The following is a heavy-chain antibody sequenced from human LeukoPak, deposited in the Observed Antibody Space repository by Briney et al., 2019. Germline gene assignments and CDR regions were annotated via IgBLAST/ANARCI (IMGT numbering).Heavy chain of an antibody. CDR2: ISSSGSTI. J-gene: IGHJ6*04. D-gene: IGHD3-10*02. Sequence: GGSLRLSCAASGFTVSTTYMSWVRQAPGKGLEWVSYISSSGSTIYYADSVKGRFTISRDNAKNSLYLQMNSLRAEDTAVYYCAELGITMIGGVWGKGTTVTISS. CDR1: GFTVSTTY. V-gene: IGHV3-11*04. CDR3: AELGITMIGGV.